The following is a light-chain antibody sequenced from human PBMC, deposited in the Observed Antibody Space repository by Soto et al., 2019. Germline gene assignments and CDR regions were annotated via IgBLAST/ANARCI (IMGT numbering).Light chain of an antibody. V-gene: IGKV1-39*01. Sequence: DIQMTQSPSSLSASVGDRVTITCRASESISRHLNWYQQKPGKAPNLLICAASTLQNGVPSRFSGCVSGTDFTLTISSLQPEDFATYYCQQSYRTLSISFGQGTRLEIK. J-gene: IGKJ5*01. CDR1: ESISRH. CDR3: QQSYRTLSIS. CDR2: AAS.